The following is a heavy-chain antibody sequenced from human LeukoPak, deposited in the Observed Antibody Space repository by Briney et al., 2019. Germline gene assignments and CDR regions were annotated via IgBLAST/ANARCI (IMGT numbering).Heavy chain of an antibody. CDR3: ARTWSMAARDVSTIDY. J-gene: IGHJ4*02. Sequence: ASLKLSCKASGYTFTGYYMHWVRQAPGQGLEWMGWINPNSGGTNYAQKFQGRVTMTRDTSISTAYLELSRLGSDDTAVYYCARTWSMAARDVSTIDYWGQGTLVTVSS. CDR1: GYTFTGYY. CDR2: INPNSGGT. V-gene: IGHV1-2*02. D-gene: IGHD6-6*01.